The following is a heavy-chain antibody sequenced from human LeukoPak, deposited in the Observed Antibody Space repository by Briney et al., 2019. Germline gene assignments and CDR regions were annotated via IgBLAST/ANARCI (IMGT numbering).Heavy chain of an antibody. CDR1: GYTFTSYG. Sequence: ASVKVFCKASGYTFTSYGISWVRQAPGQGLEWMGWISAYSGNTNYAQKLQGRVTMTTDTSTSTAYMELRSLRSDDTAVYYCARVGRIAAAGSVDYWGQGTLVTVSS. CDR3: ARVGRIAAAGSVDY. J-gene: IGHJ4*02. D-gene: IGHD6-13*01. CDR2: ISAYSGNT. V-gene: IGHV1-18*01.